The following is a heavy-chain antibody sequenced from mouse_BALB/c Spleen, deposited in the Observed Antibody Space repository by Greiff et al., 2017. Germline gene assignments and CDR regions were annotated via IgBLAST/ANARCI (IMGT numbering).Heavy chain of an antibody. Sequence: EVKLMESGPELVKPGASVKIPCKASGYTFTDYNMDWVKQSHGKSLEWIGDINPNNGGTIYNQKFKGKATLTVDKSSSTAYMELRSLTSEDTAVYYCAREDDYDSFAYWGQGTLVTVSA. CDR1: GYTFTDYN. J-gene: IGHJ3*01. V-gene: IGHV1-18*01. D-gene: IGHD2-4*01. CDR3: AREDDYDSFAY. CDR2: INPNNGGT.